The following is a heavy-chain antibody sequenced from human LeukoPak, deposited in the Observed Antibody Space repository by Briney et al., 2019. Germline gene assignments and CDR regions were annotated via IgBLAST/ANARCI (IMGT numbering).Heavy chain of an antibody. CDR3: AKSVMITFGGVIGAFDI. Sequence: GGSLRLSCAASGFAFSSYAMGWVRQAPGKGLEWVSAISGSGGSTYYADSVKGRFTISRDNSKNTLYLQMNSLRAEDTAVYYCAKSVMITFGGVIGAFDIWGQGTMVTVSS. D-gene: IGHD3-16*02. V-gene: IGHV3-23*01. CDR1: GFAFSSYA. J-gene: IGHJ3*02. CDR2: ISGSGGST.